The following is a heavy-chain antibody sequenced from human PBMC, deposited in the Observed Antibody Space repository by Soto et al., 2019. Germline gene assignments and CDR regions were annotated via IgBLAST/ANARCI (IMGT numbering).Heavy chain of an antibody. J-gene: IGHJ3*02. D-gene: IGHD3-3*01. CDR1: GVSISSGDYF. CDR2: ISYSRNT. CDR3: IRGAARDDI. Sequence: QVQLHESGPGLVKPSQTLALTCTVSGVSISSGDYFWSWIRQHPGKGLMWIGYISYSRNTNYNRSLRSRLNISLDTPKNQFSLKMTSVAAADTAVYYCIRGAARDDIWGQGTMVTVSS. V-gene: IGHV4-31*02.